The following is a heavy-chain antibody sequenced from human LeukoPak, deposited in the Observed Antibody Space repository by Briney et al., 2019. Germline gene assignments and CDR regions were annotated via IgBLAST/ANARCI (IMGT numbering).Heavy chain of an antibody. J-gene: IGHJ4*02. CDR2: MNPNSGNT. V-gene: IGHV1-8*01. CDR3: ARGTTYYGSDYFDY. D-gene: IGHD3-10*01. Sequence: ASVKVSCKASGYTFTSYEINWVRQATGQGLEWMGGMNPNSGNTGYAQKFQGRVTMTRNTSISTAYMELSSLRSEDTAVYYCARGTTYYGSDYFDYWGQGTLVTVSS. CDR1: GYTFTSYE.